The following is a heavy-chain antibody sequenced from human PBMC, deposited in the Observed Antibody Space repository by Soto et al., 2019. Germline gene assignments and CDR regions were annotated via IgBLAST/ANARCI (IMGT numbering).Heavy chain of an antibody. J-gene: IGHJ6*02. CDR2: IYSNGDT. Sequence: QVQLQESGPGLVKPSQTLSLTCSVSSGSMNTGGYYWSWIRQHPGKGLEWIGYIYSNGDTYYNPSLQSRVTRSIDTSKNQFSLNLTSVTAADTAVYYCARRGGSSSRYYYYALDVWGLGTTVTVSS. V-gene: IGHV4-31*03. CDR1: SGSMNTGGYY. D-gene: IGHD6-6*01. CDR3: ARRGGSSSRYYYYALDV.